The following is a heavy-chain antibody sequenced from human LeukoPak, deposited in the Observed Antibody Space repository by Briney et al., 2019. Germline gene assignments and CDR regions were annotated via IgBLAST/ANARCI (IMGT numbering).Heavy chain of an antibody. CDR2: ISWNSGSI. J-gene: IGHJ4*02. CDR3: AKVRVIVATIGPFDY. CDR1: GFTFDDYA. V-gene: IGHV3-9*01. Sequence: GGSLRLSCAASGFTFDDYAMHWVRQAPGKGLEWVSGISWNSGSIGYADSVKGRFTISRDSAKNSLYLQMNSLRAEDTALYYCAKVRVIVATIGPFDYWGQGTLVTVSS. D-gene: IGHD5-12*01.